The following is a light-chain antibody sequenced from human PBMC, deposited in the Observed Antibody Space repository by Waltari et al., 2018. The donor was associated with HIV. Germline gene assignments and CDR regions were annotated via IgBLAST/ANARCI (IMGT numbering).Light chain of an antibody. V-gene: IGKV3-15*01. Sequence: EIVMTQSPATLSVSPGERATLSCGASESVSRHLAWYQQKPGQAPRLLIYVASARATGVPARFSGSGSGTEFTLTISSLQSEDFAVYYCQQYNEWPLTFGGGTKVEIK. CDR2: VAS. CDR1: ESVSRH. CDR3: QQYNEWPLT. J-gene: IGKJ4*01.